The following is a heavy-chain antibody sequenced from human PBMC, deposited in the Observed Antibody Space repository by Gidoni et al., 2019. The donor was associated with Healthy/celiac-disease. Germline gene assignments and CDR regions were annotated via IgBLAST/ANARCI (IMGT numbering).Heavy chain of an antibody. CDR2: TYDRTKWYN. J-gene: IGHJ6*02. CDR3: AREPVAGTPALYGMDV. V-gene: IGHV6-1*01. Sequence: QVQLPQSGPGLVKPSQTLSLTCAISGYSVSSHSAAWNWIRQSPSRGIEWLGRTYDRTKWYNDYAVSVKSRITINPDTSKNQFSLQLNSVTPEDTAVYYCAREPVAGTPALYGMDVWGQGTTVTVSS. CDR1: GYSVSSHSAA. D-gene: IGHD6-19*01.